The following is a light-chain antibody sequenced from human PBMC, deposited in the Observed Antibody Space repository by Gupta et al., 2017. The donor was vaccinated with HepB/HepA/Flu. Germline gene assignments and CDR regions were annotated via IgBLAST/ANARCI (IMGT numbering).Light chain of an antibody. Sequence: DIQMTQSPSSLSASVGDRVTITCRASQDISNYLAWFQQQPGKAPKSLIYAASRLQSGVPSQFSGRGSGTDFTLTISSLQPEDFATYYCQQYNTYPWTFGQGTKVEIK. V-gene: IGKV1-16*02. J-gene: IGKJ1*01. CDR2: AAS. CDR3: QQYNTYPWT. CDR1: QDISNY.